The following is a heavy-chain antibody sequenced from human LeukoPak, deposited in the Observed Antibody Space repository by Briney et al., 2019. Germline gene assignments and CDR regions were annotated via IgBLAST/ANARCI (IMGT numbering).Heavy chain of an antibody. D-gene: IGHD3-10*01. J-gene: IGHJ6*03. Sequence: SQTLSLTCTVSGGSISSGSYYWSWIRQPAGKGLEWIGRIYTSGSTNYNPSLKSRVTISVDTSKNQFSLKLSSVTAADTAVYYCATDIMVREVLTPTSHMDVWGKGTTVTVSS. CDR3: ATDIMVREVLTPTSHMDV. CDR1: GGSISSGSYY. CDR2: IYTSGST. V-gene: IGHV4-61*02.